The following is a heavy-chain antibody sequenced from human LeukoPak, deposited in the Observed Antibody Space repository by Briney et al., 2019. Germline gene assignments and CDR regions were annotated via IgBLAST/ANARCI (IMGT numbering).Heavy chain of an antibody. CDR2: ISSSASTI. J-gene: IGHJ3*02. CDR1: GFTFSDYY. CDR3: ARDCSSTSCYSPDAFDI. Sequence: GGSLRLSCAASGFTFSDYYMTWIRQAPGKGLEWVSYISSSASTIYYADSVKGRFTISRDNAKNSLYLQMNSLRAEDTAVYYCARDCSSTSCYSPDAFDIWGQGTMVTVSS. D-gene: IGHD2-2*01. V-gene: IGHV3-11*04.